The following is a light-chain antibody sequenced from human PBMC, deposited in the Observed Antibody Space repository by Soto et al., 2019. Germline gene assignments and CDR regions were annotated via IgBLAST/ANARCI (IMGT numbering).Light chain of an antibody. CDR2: DAS. J-gene: IGKJ5*01. CDR1: QSVSYY. Sequence: EIVLTQSPGTLSLSPGERATLSCRASQSVSYYLAWYQQKPGQAPRLLIYDASSRATGVPDRFSGSGSGTDFTLTISGLQSEDSAVYFCQQYNNWPFSFGQGTRLEIK. CDR3: QQYNNWPFS. V-gene: IGKV3D-15*01.